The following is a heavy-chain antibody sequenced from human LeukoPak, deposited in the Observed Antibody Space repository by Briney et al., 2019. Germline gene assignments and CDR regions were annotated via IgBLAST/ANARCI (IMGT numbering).Heavy chain of an antibody. CDR2: IYYSGST. J-gene: IGHJ4*02. CDR1: GGSISSYY. V-gene: IGHV4-59*01. CDR3: ARARARATVTTSLFDY. D-gene: IGHD4-17*01. Sequence: SETLSLTCTVSGGSISSYYWSWIRQAPGKGLEWIGYIYYSGSTNYNPSLERRVTISVDTSKNQFSLKLSSVTAADTAVYYCARARARATVTTSLFDYWAREPWSPSPQ.